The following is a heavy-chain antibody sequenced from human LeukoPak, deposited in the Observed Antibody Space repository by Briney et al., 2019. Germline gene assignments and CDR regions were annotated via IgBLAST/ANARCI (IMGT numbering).Heavy chain of an antibody. D-gene: IGHD3-3*01. CDR2: ISTYSGNT. Sequence: ASVKVSCKASGYTFTNYGITWVRQAPGQGLEWMGWISTYSGNTHYAQKFQGRVTLTKDTSTTTAYLELRSLRSDDTAVYYCARDLAVLGVVFTSYMDVWGQGTPVTVSS. CDR1: GYTFTNYG. CDR3: ARDLAVLGVVFTSYMDV. V-gene: IGHV1-18*01. J-gene: IGHJ6*03.